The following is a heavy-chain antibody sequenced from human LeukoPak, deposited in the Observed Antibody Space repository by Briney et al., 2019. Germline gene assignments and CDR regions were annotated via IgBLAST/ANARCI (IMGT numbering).Heavy chain of an antibody. CDR3: ARHYTNYGNWFDS. CDR1: GGSISSGDYY. V-gene: IGHV4-61*02. CDR2: IYTSGST. J-gene: IGHJ5*01. D-gene: IGHD4-11*01. Sequence: SETLSLTCTVSGGSISSGDYYWSWIRQPAGKGLEWIGRIYTSGSTSYNPSLESRVTMSVDTSKNQFSLKLSSVTAADTAVYYCARHYTNYGNWFDSWGQGTLVTVSS.